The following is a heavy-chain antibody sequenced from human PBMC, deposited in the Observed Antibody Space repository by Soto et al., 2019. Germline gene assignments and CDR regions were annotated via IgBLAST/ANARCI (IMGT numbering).Heavy chain of an antibody. V-gene: IGHV3-23*01. Sequence: GGSLRLSCAASGFTFSSYAMSWVRQAPGKGLEWVSAISGSGGSTYYADSVKGRFTISRDNSKNTLYLQMNSLRAEDTAVYYCASYCSSTSCYARGGYYYGMDVWGQGTTVTVSS. CDR1: GFTFSSYA. CDR3: ASYCSSTSCYARGGYYYGMDV. J-gene: IGHJ6*02. CDR2: ISGSGGST. D-gene: IGHD2-2*01.